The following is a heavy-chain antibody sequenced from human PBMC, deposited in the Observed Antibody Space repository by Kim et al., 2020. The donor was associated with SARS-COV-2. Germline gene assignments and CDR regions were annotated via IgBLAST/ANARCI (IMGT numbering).Heavy chain of an antibody. Sequence: GGSLRLSCTASGFTFGDYAMSWFRQAPGKGLEWVGFIRSKAYGGTTEYAASVKGRFTISRDDSKSIAYLQMNSLKTEDTAVYYCTRDLYYYGSGSADYWGQGTLVTVSS. CDR1: GFTFGDYA. CDR3: TRDLYYYGSGSADY. D-gene: IGHD3-10*01. CDR2: IRSKAYGGTT. J-gene: IGHJ4*02. V-gene: IGHV3-49*03.